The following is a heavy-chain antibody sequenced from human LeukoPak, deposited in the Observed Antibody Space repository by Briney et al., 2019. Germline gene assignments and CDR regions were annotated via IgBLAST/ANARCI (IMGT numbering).Heavy chain of an antibody. J-gene: IGHJ4*02. CDR2: ISAYNGNT. CDR3: ASVLTYLIQPHDY. D-gene: IGHD5-18*01. V-gene: IGHV1-18*01. CDR1: GYTFTSYG. Sequence: ASAKVSCKASGYTFTSYGIIWVQQAPGQGLQWMAWISAYNGNTNYAQKLQGRVTMTTDTSTSTAYMEHRNPVSNDTSVYDCASVLTYLIQPHDYWGQGTLVTVSS.